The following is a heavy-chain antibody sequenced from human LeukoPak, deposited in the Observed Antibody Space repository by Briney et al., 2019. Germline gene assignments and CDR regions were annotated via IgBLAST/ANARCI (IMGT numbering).Heavy chain of an antibody. CDR2: IHYSGST. J-gene: IGHJ4*02. CDR1: GGSINNYY. V-gene: IGHV4-59*08. Sequence: PSETLSLTCTVSGGSINNYYWSWIRQPPGKGLEWIGYIHYSGSTNYNPSLKSRATISVDTSKSQLSLKLSSVTAADTAIYYCARGYSSSWYYFDYWGQGTLVTVSS. CDR3: ARGYSSSWYYFDY. D-gene: IGHD6-13*01.